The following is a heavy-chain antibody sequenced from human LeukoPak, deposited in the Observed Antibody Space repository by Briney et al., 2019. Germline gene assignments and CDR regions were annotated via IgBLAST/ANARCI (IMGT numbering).Heavy chain of an antibody. J-gene: IGHJ3*02. Sequence: GGSLRLSCAASGFTFSSYWMHWVRQAPGKGLVWVSRINSDGSSTSYADSVKSRFTISRDNAKNTLYLQMNSLRAEDTAVYYCARDPNPPGRGDAFDIWGQGTMVTVSS. CDR1: GFTFSSYW. V-gene: IGHV3-74*01. CDR2: INSDGSST. CDR3: ARDPNPPGRGDAFDI. D-gene: IGHD1-26*01.